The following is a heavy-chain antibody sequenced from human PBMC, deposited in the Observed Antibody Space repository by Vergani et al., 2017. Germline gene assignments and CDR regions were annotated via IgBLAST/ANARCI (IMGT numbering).Heavy chain of an antibody. Sequence: QVQLVQSGAEVKKPGASVKVSCKASGYTFTSYYMHWVRQAPGQGLEWMGIINPSGGSTSYAQKFQGRVTITADESTSTAYMELSSLRSEDTAVYYCADCGGCRYFRSRDYYYGMDVWGQGTTVTVSS. D-gene: IGHD2-21*01. CDR3: ADCGGCRYFRSRDYYYGMDV. CDR1: GYTFTSYY. CDR2: INPSGGST. V-gene: IGHV1-46*01. J-gene: IGHJ6*02.